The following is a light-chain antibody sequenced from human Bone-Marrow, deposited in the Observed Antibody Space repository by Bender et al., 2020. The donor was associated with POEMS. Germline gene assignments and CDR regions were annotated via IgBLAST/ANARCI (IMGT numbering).Light chain of an antibody. V-gene: IGLV2-23*02. J-gene: IGLJ1*01. CDR2: EDT. CDR1: SDDVGNYKL. Sequence: QSALTQPASVSGSPGQSISISCTGTSDDVGNYKLVSWYQQSPGKAPKLMIYEDTKRPSAVSHRFSASKSGNVASLTISGLQAGDEADYYCSSYAGIATVFGTGTKVSVL. CDR3: SSYAGIATV.